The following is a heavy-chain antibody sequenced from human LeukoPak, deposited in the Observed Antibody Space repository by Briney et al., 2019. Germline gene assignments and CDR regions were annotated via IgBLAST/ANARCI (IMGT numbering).Heavy chain of an antibody. D-gene: IGHD2-8*02. Sequence: PGRSLRLSCAASGFTFSSYGMHWVRQAPGKGLEWVAVISYDGSNKYYADSVKGRFTISRENAKNSLYLQMNSLRAGDTAVYYCARGANLGVLDYWGQGTLVTVSS. CDR1: GFTFSSYG. CDR3: ARGANLGVLDY. CDR2: ISYDGSNK. V-gene: IGHV3-30*03. J-gene: IGHJ4*02.